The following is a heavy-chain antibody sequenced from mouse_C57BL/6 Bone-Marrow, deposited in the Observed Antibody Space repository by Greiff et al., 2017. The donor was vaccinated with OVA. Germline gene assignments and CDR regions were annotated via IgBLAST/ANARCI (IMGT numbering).Heavy chain of an antibody. CDR3: ATPYYSNYEWFAC. CDR2: INPSSGYT. Sequence: QVQLQQSGAELAKPGASVKLSCKASGYTFTSYWMHWVKQRPGQGLEWIGYINPSSGYTKYNQKFKDKATLTADKSSSTAYMQLSSLTYEDSAVYYCATPYYSNYEWFACWGQGTLVTVSA. CDR1: GYTFTSYW. J-gene: IGHJ3*01. D-gene: IGHD2-5*01. V-gene: IGHV1-7*01.